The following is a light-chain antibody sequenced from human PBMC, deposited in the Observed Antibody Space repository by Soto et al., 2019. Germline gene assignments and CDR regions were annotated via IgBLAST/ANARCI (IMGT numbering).Light chain of an antibody. CDR2: DAS. CDR1: QSVSSN. J-gene: IGKJ5*01. Sequence: LVLTQSPATLSVSPVERVTLSCRASQSVSSNLAWYKQKPGQAPRIIRYDASTRATGIPARFSGSGSGTDFTLTISSLQSEDFEVYYCQQYHNWPITFGQGTRLEIK. CDR3: QQYHNWPIT. V-gene: IGKV3-15*01.